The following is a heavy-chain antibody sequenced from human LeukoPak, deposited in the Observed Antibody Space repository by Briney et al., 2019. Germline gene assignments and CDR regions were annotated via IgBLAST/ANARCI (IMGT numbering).Heavy chain of an antibody. CDR3: ARDPPGIAASGTYY. CDR1: GFSVSNNY. V-gene: IGHV3-53*01. J-gene: IGHJ4*02. Sequence: PGGSLRLSCAVPGFSVSNNYMNWVRQAPGKGLEWVSLIYSRGGTSYADSVKGRFTISRDSSKNTLFLQMNSLRVEDTAVYYCARDPPGIAASGTYYWGQGALVTVSS. D-gene: IGHD6-13*01. CDR2: IYSRGGT.